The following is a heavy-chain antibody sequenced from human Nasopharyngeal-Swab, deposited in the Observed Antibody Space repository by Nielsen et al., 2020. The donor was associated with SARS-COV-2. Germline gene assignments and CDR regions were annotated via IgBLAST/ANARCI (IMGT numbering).Heavy chain of an antibody. D-gene: IGHD3-3*01. CDR1: GYTFTNYA. CDR3: ARDHRTTIFGVVIIQGYYGMDV. Sequence: ASVKVSCKASGYTFTNYAMNWVRQAPGQGLEWMGWINTNTGNPTYAQGFTGRFVFSLDTSVSTAYLQISSLKAEDTAVYYCARDHRTTIFGVVIIQGYYGMDVWGQGTTVTVSS. J-gene: IGHJ6*02. V-gene: IGHV7-4-1*02. CDR2: INTNTGNP.